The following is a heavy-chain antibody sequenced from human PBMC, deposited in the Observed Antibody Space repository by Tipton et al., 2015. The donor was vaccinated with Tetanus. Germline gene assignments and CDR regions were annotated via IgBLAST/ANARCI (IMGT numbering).Heavy chain of an antibody. Sequence: QLVQSGGEVKKPGESLKISCKGSGYIFNNYWIGWVRQKPGKGLEWMGIIYPGDSDTRYSPSFHVQVTNSVDKSINTAYLQWSSLKASDSSMFYCARAHCTDGVCNFDFWGQGALVTVAS. CDR1: GYIFNNYW. J-gene: IGHJ4*02. V-gene: IGHV5-51*01. CDR3: ARAHCTDGVCNFDF. CDR2: IYPGDSDT. D-gene: IGHD2-8*01.